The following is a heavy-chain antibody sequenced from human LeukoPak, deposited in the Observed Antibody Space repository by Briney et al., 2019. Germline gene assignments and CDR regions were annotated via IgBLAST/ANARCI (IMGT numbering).Heavy chain of an antibody. V-gene: IGHV1-69*13. CDR1: GGTFSSYA. CDR2: IIPIFDTA. D-gene: IGHD2-15*01. J-gene: IGHJ3*02. CDR3: ARDSNRRGGSLNAFDI. Sequence: ASVKVSCKASGGTFSSYAISWVRQAPGQGLEWMGGIIPIFDTANYAQKFQGRVTITADESTSTAYMELSSLRSEDTAVYYCARDSNRRGGSLNAFDIWGQGTMVTVSS.